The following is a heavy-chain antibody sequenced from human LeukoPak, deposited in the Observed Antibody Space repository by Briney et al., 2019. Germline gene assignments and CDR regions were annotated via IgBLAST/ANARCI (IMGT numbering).Heavy chain of an antibody. D-gene: IGHD3-22*01. J-gene: IGHJ4*02. CDR1: GYTFTAYY. V-gene: IGHV1-2*02. CDR2: INPNTGGT. CDR3: ARDYYDRFGYGAFDY. Sequence: ASVRVSCKTSGYTFTAYYIHWVRQAPGQGLEWMGWINPNTGGTSYAQKSQGRVTMSRDTSISTAYTELSRLSSDDTAGYYCARDYYDRFGYGAFDYWGQGTLVTVSS.